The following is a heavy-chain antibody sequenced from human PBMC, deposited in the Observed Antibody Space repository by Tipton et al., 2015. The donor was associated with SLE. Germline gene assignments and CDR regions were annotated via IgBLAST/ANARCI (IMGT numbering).Heavy chain of an antibody. CDR1: RLSFSNYG. Sequence: GSLRLSCTASRLSFSNYGMHWVRQAPGKGLEWVAFIHYDGTKKYYVSSVKGRFTISRDNSNNTLYLQMSSLRPDDTAVYYCAKEGYNWKPGVFDYWGQGTLVTVSS. J-gene: IGHJ4*02. CDR3: AKEGYNWKPGVFDY. V-gene: IGHV3-30*02. CDR2: IHYDGTKK. D-gene: IGHD1-20*01.